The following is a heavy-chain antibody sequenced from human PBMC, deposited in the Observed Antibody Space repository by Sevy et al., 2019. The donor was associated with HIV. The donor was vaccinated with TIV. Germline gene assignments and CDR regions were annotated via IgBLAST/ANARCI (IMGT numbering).Heavy chain of an antibody. CDR1: GFTFSNAW. J-gene: IGHJ5*02. D-gene: IGHD6-19*01. Sequence: GGSLRLSCAASGFTFSNAWMSWVRQAPGKGLEWVGRIKSKTDGGKTDYAAPVKGRFTISRDDSKNTLYLQMNSLKTEDTAVYYCTTVIAVAGRGGWFDPWGQGTLVTVSS. CDR2: IKSKTDGGKT. V-gene: IGHV3-15*01. CDR3: TTVIAVAGRGGWFDP.